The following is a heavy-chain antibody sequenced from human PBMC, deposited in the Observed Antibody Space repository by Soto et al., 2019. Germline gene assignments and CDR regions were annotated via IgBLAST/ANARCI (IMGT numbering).Heavy chain of an antibody. CDR3: AKGMVGYCSGGSCYSDPPYYYYGMDV. V-gene: IGHV3-23*01. CDR2: ISGSGGST. J-gene: IGHJ6*02. Sequence: VGSLRLSCAASGFTFSSYAMSWVRQAPGKGLEWVSAISGSGGSTYYADSVKGRFTISRDNSKNALYLQMNSLRAEDTAVYYCAKGMVGYCSGGSCYSDPPYYYYGMDVWGQGTTVTVSS. D-gene: IGHD2-15*01. CDR1: GFTFSSYA.